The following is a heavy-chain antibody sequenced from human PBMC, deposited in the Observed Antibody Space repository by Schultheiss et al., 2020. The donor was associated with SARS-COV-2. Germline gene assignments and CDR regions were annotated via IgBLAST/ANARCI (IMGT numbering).Heavy chain of an antibody. CDR2: ISWNSGSI. J-gene: IGHJ6*02. CDR3: ARFRGVAYDFWSGSDYYGMDV. V-gene: IGHV3-48*01. Sequence: GGSLRLSCAASGFTFSSYGMHWVRQAPGKGLEWVSGISWNSGSIGYADSVKGRFTISRDNSKNTLYLQMNSLRAEDTAVYYCARFRGVAYDFWSGSDYYGMDVWGQGTTVTVSS. CDR1: GFTFSSYG. D-gene: IGHD3-3*01.